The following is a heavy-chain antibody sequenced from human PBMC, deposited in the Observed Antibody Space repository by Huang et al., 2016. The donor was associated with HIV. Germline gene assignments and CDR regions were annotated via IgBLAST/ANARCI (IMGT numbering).Heavy chain of an antibody. CDR3: ARDATTNPRGWFDP. Sequence: QVHLEQWGAGLLESAETLSLTCAVYGGSLRDYYWSWLRQPPGKGLEWIGEINQLRSSNYNPSLRSRVSISVDGSKKQFSLKLKSVTDADTAIYYCARDATTNPRGWFDPWGQGTLVTVSS. CDR2: INQLRSS. D-gene: IGHD1-1*01. J-gene: IGHJ5*02. V-gene: IGHV4-34*02. CDR1: GGSLRDYY.